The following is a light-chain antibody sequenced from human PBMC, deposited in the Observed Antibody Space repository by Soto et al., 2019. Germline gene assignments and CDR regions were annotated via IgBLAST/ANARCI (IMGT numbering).Light chain of an antibody. CDR3: QQYNNWPLT. J-gene: IGKJ4*01. CDR2: GAY. V-gene: IGKV3-15*01. Sequence: EVVMTQSPATLSVSPGERLTVSCRASQSVGTYLAWYQQKPGQTPKLLIYGAYTRATGVPARFSGSGSGSEFTLTISSLQSEDFAVYYCQQYNNWPLTFGGGTKVEIK. CDR1: QSVGTY.